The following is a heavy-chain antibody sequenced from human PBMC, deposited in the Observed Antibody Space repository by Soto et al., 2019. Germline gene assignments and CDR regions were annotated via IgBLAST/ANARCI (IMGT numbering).Heavy chain of an antibody. J-gene: IGHJ6*02. CDR2: IIPIFGTA. Sequence: SVKVSCKASGGTFSSYAISWVRQAPGQGLEWMGGIIPIFGTANYAQKFQGRVTITADESTSTAYMELSSLRSEDTAVYYCARELELIYYYYGMDVWGQGTTVTVSS. D-gene: IGHD1-7*01. CDR1: GGTFSSYA. CDR3: ARELELIYYYYGMDV. V-gene: IGHV1-69*13.